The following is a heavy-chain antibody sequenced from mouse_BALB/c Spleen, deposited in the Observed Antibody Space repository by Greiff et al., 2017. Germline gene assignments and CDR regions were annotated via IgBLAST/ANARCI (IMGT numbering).Heavy chain of an antibody. CDR1: GFTFSSYA. CDR2: ISSGGST. V-gene: IGHV5-6-5*01. D-gene: IGHD2-12*01. J-gene: IGHJ4*01. CDR3: ARELLRGYAMDY. Sequence: EVQVVESGGGLVKPGGSLKLSCAASGFTFSSYAMSWVRQTPEKRLEWVASISSGGSTYYPDSVKGRFTISRDNARNILYLQMSSLRSEDTAMYYCARELLRGYAMDYWGQGTSVTVSS.